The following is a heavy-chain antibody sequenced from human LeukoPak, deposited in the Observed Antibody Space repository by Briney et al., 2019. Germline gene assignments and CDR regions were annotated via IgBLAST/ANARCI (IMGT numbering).Heavy chain of an antibody. J-gene: IGHJ4*02. D-gene: IGHD1-26*01. CDR3: ASSGSLYYFDY. Sequence: GGSLRLSCAASGFIVSSNYMSWVRQAPGKGLEWVSVIYSGGSTYYADSVKGRFTISRDNSKNTLYLQMNSLRAEDTAVYYCASSGSLYYFDYWGQGTLFTVSS. CDR1: GFIVSSNY. CDR2: IYSGGST. V-gene: IGHV3-53*01.